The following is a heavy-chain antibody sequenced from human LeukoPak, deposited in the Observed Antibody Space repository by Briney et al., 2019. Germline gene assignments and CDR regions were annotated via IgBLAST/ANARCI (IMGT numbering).Heavy chain of an antibody. CDR3: AKDRSGYFDY. V-gene: IGHV3-23*01. CDR2: ISGSGGST. D-gene: IGHD1-26*01. CDR1: EFTFSSYA. Sequence: GGSLRLSWAASEFTFSSYAMSWFRQPPGKGLKWVSAISGSGGSTYYAGSVKGRFTISRDNSKNTLYLQMNSLRAEDTAVYYCAKDRSGYFDYWGQGTLVTVSS. J-gene: IGHJ4*02.